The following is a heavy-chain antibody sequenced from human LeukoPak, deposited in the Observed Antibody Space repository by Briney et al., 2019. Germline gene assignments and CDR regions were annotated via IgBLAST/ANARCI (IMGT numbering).Heavy chain of an antibody. Sequence: PGGSLRLSCAASGFTFSSYSMNWVRQAPGKGLEWVSSISSSSSYIYYADSVKGRFTISRDNAKNSLYLQMNSLRAEDTAVYYCARDPPAYIVATSLDFDYWGQGTLVTVSS. CDR3: ARDPPAYIVATSLDFDY. D-gene: IGHD5-12*01. J-gene: IGHJ4*02. V-gene: IGHV3-21*01. CDR1: GFTFSSYS. CDR2: ISSSSSYI.